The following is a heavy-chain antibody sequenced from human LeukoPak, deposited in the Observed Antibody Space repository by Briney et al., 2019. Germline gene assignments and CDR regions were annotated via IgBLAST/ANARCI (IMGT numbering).Heavy chain of an antibody. D-gene: IGHD1/OR15-1a*01. CDR2: IKYDGSEK. Sequence: GGSLRLSCTASGLSFSGLWKNWVRQSPRQGLEWVANIKYDGSEKYYVDSVKGRFTISREDAKNSLSLQMVSVRPEDTAVYYCAFNNNFKYWGQGTLVIVSS. J-gene: IGHJ4*02. V-gene: IGHV3-7*01. CDR1: GLSFSGLW. CDR3: AFNNNFKY.